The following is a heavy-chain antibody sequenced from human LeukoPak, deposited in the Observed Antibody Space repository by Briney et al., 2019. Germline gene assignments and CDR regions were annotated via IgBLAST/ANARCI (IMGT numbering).Heavy chain of an antibody. CDR3: ARHTTILWSRVFDY. CDR2: IYYSGST. J-gene: IGHJ4*02. V-gene: IGHV4-39*01. Sequence: PSETLSLTCTVSGGSISNTGYFWGWIRQPPGKGLEWIGNIYYSGSTYYNPSLKSRVTVSVDTSKNQFSLKLTSVTAADTAVYYCARHTTILWSRVFDYWGQGTLVTVSS. D-gene: IGHD2-21*01. CDR1: GGSISNTGYF.